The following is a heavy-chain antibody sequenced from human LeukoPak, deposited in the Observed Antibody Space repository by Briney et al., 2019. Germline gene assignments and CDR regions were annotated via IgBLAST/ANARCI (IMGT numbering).Heavy chain of an antibody. Sequence: ASVKVSCQASGYTFTDYGIHWVRQAPGQGLEWMSWGSTFNGHRLYGQRFQGRVTMTTDPSTTTVYMELTSLTSDDTALYYCARDAVGARAFDFWGQGTMVTVSS. D-gene: IGHD1-26*01. V-gene: IGHV1-18*01. CDR2: GSTFNGHR. J-gene: IGHJ3*01. CDR3: ARDAVGARAFDF. CDR1: GYTFTDYG.